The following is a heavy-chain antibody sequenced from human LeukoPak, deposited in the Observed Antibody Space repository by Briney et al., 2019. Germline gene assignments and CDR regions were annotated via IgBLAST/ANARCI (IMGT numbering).Heavy chain of an antibody. CDR3: GRQAPMARGVIIDY. V-gene: IGHV4-59*08. CDR1: GGSISSYY. CDR2: IYYSGST. J-gene: IGHJ4*02. Sequence: SETLSLTCTVSGGSISSYYWSWIRQPPGKGLEWIGYIYYSGSTNYNPSLKSRVTISVDTPKNQFSLKLSSVTAADTAVYYCGRQAPMARGVIIDYWGQGTLVTVSS. D-gene: IGHD3-10*01.